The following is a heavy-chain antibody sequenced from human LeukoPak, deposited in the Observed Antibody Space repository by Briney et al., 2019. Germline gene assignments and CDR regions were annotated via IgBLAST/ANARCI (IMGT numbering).Heavy chain of an antibody. CDR3: ARSITMVRGTPL. D-gene: IGHD3-10*01. Sequence: ASVKVSCKASGGTFSSYAISWVRQAPGQGLEWMGGIIPIFGTANYAQKFQGRVTITADESTSTAYMELSSLRSEDTAVYYCARSITMVRGTPLWGQGTLVTVSS. CDR2: IIPIFGTA. J-gene: IGHJ4*02. V-gene: IGHV1-69*13. CDR1: GGTFSSYA.